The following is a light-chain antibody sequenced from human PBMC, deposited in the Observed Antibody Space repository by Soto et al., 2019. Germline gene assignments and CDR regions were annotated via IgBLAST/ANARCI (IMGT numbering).Light chain of an antibody. V-gene: IGKV3-15*01. CDR3: QQYGSSPWT. Sequence: EIVMTQSPATLSVSPGEGATLSCRASQSVGSDLAWYQQKPGQAPRLLIYGASTRATGIPARFSGSGSGTEFTLAINSLQSEGFAVYYCQQYGSSPWTFGQGTKVDIK. CDR2: GAS. J-gene: IGKJ1*01. CDR1: QSVGSD.